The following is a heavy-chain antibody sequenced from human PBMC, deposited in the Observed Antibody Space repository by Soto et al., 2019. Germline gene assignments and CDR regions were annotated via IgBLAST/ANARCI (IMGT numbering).Heavy chain of an antibody. CDR1: GFTFSDYY. CDR3: ARDHRPSIPNYFDY. V-gene: IGHV3-11*01. D-gene: IGHD2-21*01. CDR2: ISSSGSTI. J-gene: IGHJ4*02. Sequence: PGGSLRLSCAASGFTFSDYYMSWIRQAPGKGLEWVSYISSSGSTIYYADSVKGRFTISRDNAKNSLYLQMNSLRAEDTAVYYCARDHRPSIPNYFDYWGQGTLVTVSS.